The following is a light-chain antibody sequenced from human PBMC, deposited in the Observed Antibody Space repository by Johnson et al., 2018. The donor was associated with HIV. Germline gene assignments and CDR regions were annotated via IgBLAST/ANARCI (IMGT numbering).Light chain of an antibody. V-gene: IGLV1-51*01. J-gene: IGLJ1*01. Sequence: SVLTQPPSVSAAPGQKVTISCSGSSSNIGNNYVSWYQQLPGTAPKLLIYDNNKRPSGIPDRFSASKSCTSAPLGITRLQSGDEDDYYCGTWDSSLCAYVVGTGTKVTGL. CDR2: DNN. CDR1: SSNIGNNY. CDR3: GTWDSSLCAYV.